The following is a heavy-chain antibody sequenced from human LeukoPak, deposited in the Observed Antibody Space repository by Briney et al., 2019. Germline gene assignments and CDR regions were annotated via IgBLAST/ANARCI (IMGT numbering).Heavy chain of an antibody. CDR3: VRIYCTTTSCGDLAY. J-gene: IGHJ4*02. Sequence: GASVKVSCKASGYTFTGYLMHWVRQAPGQGLEWMGWINPNSGGTNYAQKFQGRVTMTRDTSISTAYMDLIRLTSDDAAVYYCVRIYCTTTSCGDLAYWGQGTLVTVSS. CDR1: GYTFTGYL. V-gene: IGHV1-2*02. CDR2: INPNSGGT. D-gene: IGHD2-8*01.